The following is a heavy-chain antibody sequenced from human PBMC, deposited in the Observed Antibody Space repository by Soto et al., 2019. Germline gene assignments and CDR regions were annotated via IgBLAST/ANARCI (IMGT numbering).Heavy chain of an antibody. CDR3: AKEDTAMVGLYYYYYYGMDV. CDR2: ISYDGSNK. V-gene: IGHV3-30*18. CDR1: GFTFSSYG. Sequence: PGGSLRLSCAASGFTFSSYGMHWVRQAPGKGLEWVAVISYDGSNKYYADSVKGRFTISRDNSKNTLYLQMNSLRAEDTAVYYCAKEDTAMVGLYYYYYYGMDVWGKGTTVTVSS. D-gene: IGHD5-18*01. J-gene: IGHJ6*04.